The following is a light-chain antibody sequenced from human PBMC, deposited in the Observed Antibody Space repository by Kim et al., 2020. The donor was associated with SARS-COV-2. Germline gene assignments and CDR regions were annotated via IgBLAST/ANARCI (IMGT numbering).Light chain of an antibody. CDR2: DAS. Sequence: AGDRATLSWRASQSINTYLAWYQQKPGQAPRLLIYDASNRATGIPDRFSGSGSETDFTLTISSLKSEDFAIYYCQQRSNWPPALTFGGGTKVDIK. V-gene: IGKV3-11*01. CDR1: QSINTY. CDR3: QQRSNWPPALT. J-gene: IGKJ4*01.